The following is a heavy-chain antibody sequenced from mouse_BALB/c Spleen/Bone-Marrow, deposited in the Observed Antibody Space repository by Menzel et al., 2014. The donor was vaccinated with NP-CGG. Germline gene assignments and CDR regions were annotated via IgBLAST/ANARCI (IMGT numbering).Heavy chain of an antibody. CDR2: INPSIGYT. Sequence: QVQLQQSAAELARPGASVKLSCKASGYIFTSYTIQWIKQRPGQGLEWIGYINPSIGYTEYNQKFKDKTTLTADTSSSTTYMQLSSLTSEDSAVYYCAREGTYYAYFDYWGQGTPLTVSS. CDR3: AREGTYYAYFDY. CDR1: GYIFTSYT. D-gene: IGHD1-1*01. J-gene: IGHJ2*01. V-gene: IGHV1-4*02.